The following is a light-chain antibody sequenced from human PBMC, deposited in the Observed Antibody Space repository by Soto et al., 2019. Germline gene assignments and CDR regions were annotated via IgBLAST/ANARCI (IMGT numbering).Light chain of an antibody. CDR2: DAS. CDR3: QQRNYWPIT. CDR1: QSISSY. Sequence: EIVLTQSPATLSLSPGERATLSCRVSQSISSYLAWYQQKPGQAPRLLIYDASNRATAIPARFSGSGSGTDFTLTINSLEPEDFAVYYCQQRNYWPITFGQGTRLEIK. V-gene: IGKV3-11*01. J-gene: IGKJ5*01.